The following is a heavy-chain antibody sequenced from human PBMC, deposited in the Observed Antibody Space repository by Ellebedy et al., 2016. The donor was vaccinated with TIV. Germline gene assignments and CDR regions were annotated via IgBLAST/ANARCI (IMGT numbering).Heavy chain of an antibody. J-gene: IGHJ4*02. Sequence: PGESLKISCAASGFIFSSYTMNWVRQAPGKGLEWVSSVSTSSSYIYYADSVKGRFTISRDNSKNTLYLQMNSLRAEDTAVYYCARDPGHTVVTRGFDYWGQGTLVTVSS. D-gene: IGHD4-23*01. CDR1: GFIFSSYT. V-gene: IGHV3-21*01. CDR3: ARDPGHTVVTRGFDY. CDR2: VSTSSSYI.